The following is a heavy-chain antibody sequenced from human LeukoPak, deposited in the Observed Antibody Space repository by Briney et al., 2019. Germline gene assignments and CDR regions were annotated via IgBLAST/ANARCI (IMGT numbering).Heavy chain of an antibody. CDR1: GYTFTSYG. CDR2: INPNSGGT. V-gene: IGHV1-2*02. D-gene: IGHD6-19*01. CDR3: ARGQQWLVQDY. Sequence: ASVKVSCKASGYTFTSYGISWVRQAPGQGLEWMGWINPNSGGTNYAQKFQGRVTMTRDTSISTAYMELSRLRSDDTAVYYCARGQQWLVQDYWGQGTLVTVSS. J-gene: IGHJ4*02.